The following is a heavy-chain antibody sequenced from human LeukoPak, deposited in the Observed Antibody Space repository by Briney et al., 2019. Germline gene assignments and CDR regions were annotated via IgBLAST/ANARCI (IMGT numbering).Heavy chain of an antibody. D-gene: IGHD3-22*01. V-gene: IGHV4-30-2*01. J-gene: IGHJ3*02. CDR3: ARALLWDSNSSDAFDI. Sequence: SQTLSLTCAVSGGSISSGGYSWSWIRQPPGKGLEWIGYIYHSGSTYYNPSLKSRVTISVDTSKNQFSLKLSSVTAADTAVYYCARALLWDSNSSDAFDIWGQGTRVSVSS. CDR2: IYHSGST. CDR1: GGSISSGGYS.